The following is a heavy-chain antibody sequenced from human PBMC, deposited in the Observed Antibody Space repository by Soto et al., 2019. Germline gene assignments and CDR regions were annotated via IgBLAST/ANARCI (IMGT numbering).Heavy chain of an antibody. CDR2: IDPSDSST. V-gene: IGHV5-10-1*01. CDR3: ARGVTMDTPHRSYFDN. CDR1: GFSFTIYW. Sequence: RGESLKISCQSSGFSFTIYWITWVRQMPGRGLEWMARIDPSDSSTNYSPSFRGHVTISADRSINTAYLQWSSLKASDTAIYYCARGVTMDTPHRSYFDNWGQGTLVTVSS. J-gene: IGHJ4*02. D-gene: IGHD5-18*01.